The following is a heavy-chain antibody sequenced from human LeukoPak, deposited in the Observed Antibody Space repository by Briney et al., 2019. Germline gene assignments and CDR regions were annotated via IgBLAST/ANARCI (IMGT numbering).Heavy chain of an antibody. V-gene: IGHV3-64*01. CDR3: ARAEGYCYDSSGDY. CDR2: ISSNGGSA. J-gene: IGHJ4*02. Sequence: GGSLRLSCAASGFTFSSYAMHWVRQAPGKGLEYVSAISSNGGSAYYANSVKGRFTISRDNSKNTLYLQMGSLRAEDMAVYYCARAEGYCYDSSGDYWGQGTLVTVSS. D-gene: IGHD3-22*01. CDR1: GFTFSSYA.